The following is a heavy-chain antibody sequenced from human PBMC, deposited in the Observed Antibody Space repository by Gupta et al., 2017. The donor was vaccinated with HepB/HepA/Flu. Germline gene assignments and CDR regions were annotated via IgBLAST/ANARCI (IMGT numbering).Heavy chain of an antibody. CDR2: ISSSSSYI. J-gene: IGHJ4*02. D-gene: IGHD2-2*02. V-gene: IGHV3-21*01. Sequence: EVQLVESGGGLVKPGGSLRLSCAASGFTFSSYSMNWVRQAPGKGLEWVSSISSSSSYIYYADSGKGRFTISRDNAKNSLYLQMNSLRAEDTAVYYCARAADCSSTSCYIDYGGQGTLVTVSS. CDR1: GFTFSSYS. CDR3: ARAADCSSTSCYIDY.